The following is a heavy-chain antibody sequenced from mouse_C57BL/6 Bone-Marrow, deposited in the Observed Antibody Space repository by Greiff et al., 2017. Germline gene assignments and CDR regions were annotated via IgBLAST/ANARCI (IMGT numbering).Heavy chain of an antibody. V-gene: IGHV1-54*01. CDR2: INPGSGGT. J-gene: IGHJ2*01. D-gene: IGHD1-1*01. CDR1: GYAFTNYL. Sequence: QVHVKQSGAELVRPGTSVKVSCKASGYAFTNYLIEWVKQRPGQGLEWIGVINPGSGGTNYNEKFKGKATLTADKSSSTAYMQLSSLTSEDSAVYFCARRDYGSSDFDYWGQGTTLTVSS. CDR3: ARRDYGSSDFDY.